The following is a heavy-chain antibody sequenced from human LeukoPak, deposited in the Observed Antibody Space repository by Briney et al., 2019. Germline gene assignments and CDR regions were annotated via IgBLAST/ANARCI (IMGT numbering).Heavy chain of an antibody. D-gene: IGHD1-26*01. CDR2: VRDSGRSA. J-gene: IGHJ1*01. CDR3: AQNQWEFPG. Sequence: PGGSLRLSCAASGFTFSNYAMSWIRQAPGKGLEWVSGVRDSGRSAYYADSVQGRFIISRDNSKNTLYLQMNSPRVEDTATYFCAQNQWEFPGGGQGTLVTVSS. CDR1: GFTFSNYA. V-gene: IGHV3-23*01.